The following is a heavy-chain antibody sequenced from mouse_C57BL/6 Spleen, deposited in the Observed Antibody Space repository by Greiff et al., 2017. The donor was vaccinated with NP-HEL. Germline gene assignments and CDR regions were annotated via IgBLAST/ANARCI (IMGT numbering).Heavy chain of an antibody. V-gene: IGHV1-26*01. J-gene: IGHJ1*03. Sequence: EVQLQQSGPELVKPGASVKISCKASGYTFTDYYMNWVKQSHGKSLEWIGDINPNNGGTSYNQKFKGKATLTVDKSSSTAYMELRSLTSEDSAVYYCARWRGYDGDWYFDVWGTGTTVTVSS. CDR3: ARWRGYDGDWYFDV. D-gene: IGHD2-2*01. CDR1: GYTFTDYY. CDR2: INPNNGGT.